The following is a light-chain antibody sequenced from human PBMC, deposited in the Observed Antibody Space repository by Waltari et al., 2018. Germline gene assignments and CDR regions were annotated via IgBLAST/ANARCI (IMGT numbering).Light chain of an antibody. Sequence: QSALTQTASVSGSPGQSITISCTGVSSDVGNYDVVSWYQKHPDKPPKLIVYEVSKRPSGVSDRVSGSKSGNTASLTISGLQAEDEADYYCCSFAESDTWVFGGGTKVTVL. CDR1: SSDVGNYDV. CDR3: CSFAESDTWV. J-gene: IGLJ3*02. CDR2: EVS. V-gene: IGLV2-23*02.